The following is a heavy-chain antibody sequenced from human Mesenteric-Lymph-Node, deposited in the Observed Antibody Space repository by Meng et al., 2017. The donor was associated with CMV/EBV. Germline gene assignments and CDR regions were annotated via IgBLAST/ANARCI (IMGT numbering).Heavy chain of an antibody. J-gene: IGHJ5*01. D-gene: IGHD3-9*01. CDR1: GFTFSSHA. CDR3: AKHLFDILTGWSNGLDS. Sequence: GESLKISCVASGFTFSSHALSWVRQAPGKGLEWVAGIDSGGASTYNSDSVKGRFTVSRDDSKNTLYLQMNSLRVEDTAVYYCAKHLFDILTGWSNGLDSWGQGALVTVSS. V-gene: IGHV3-23*03. CDR2: IDSGGAST.